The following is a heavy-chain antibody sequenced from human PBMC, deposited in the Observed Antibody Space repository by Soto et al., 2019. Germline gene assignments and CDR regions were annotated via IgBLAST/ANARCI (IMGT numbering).Heavy chain of an antibody. D-gene: IGHD3-16*01. Sequence: SETLSLTCAVSGGSTSSDNYWSWIRQPPGKGLEWIGHIYYSGNTDYNPSLKSRLAISIDTSKNQFSLKLSSVTAADTAVYFCAREGGESSDGLYYFDSWGQGYLVTVSS. CDR1: GGSTSSDNY. CDR3: AREGGESSDGLYYFDS. V-gene: IGHV4-30-4*01. J-gene: IGHJ4*01. CDR2: IYYSGNT.